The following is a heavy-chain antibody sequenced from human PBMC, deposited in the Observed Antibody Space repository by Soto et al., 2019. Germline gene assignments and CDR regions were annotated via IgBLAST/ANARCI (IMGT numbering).Heavy chain of an antibody. Sequence: GGSLRLSCVASGFPFSSYAMSWVRQTPGKGLEWVSGISGSGGRTYYADYVKGRFTISRDNSNNTLSLQMHILRVEDTAVYFCAKGGYYSLFDIWGQGTMVTVSS. J-gene: IGHJ3*02. CDR3: AKGGYYSLFDI. D-gene: IGHD3-16*01. V-gene: IGHV3-23*01. CDR2: ISGSGGRT. CDR1: GFPFSSYA.